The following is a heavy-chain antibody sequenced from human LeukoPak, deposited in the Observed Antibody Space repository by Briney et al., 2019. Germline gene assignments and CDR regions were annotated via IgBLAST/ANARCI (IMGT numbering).Heavy chain of an antibody. CDR1: GGSISSSSYY. D-gene: IGHD6-6*01. CDR2: IYYSGST. Sequence: SETLSLTCTVSGGSISSSSYYWGWIRQPPGKGLEWIGSIYYSGSTYYNPSLKSRVTISVDTSKNQFSLKLSSVTAADTAVYYCARDHEQLGTLDYWGQGTLVTVSS. J-gene: IGHJ4*02. V-gene: IGHV4-39*07. CDR3: ARDHEQLGTLDY.